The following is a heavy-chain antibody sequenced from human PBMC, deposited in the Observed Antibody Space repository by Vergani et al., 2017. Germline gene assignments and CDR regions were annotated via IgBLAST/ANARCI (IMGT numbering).Heavy chain of an antibody. CDR1: GYTFTSYG. CDR2: ISAYNGNT. D-gene: IGHD3-3*01. J-gene: IGHJ4*02. Sequence: QVQLVQSGAEVKKPGASVKVSCKASGYTFTSYGISWVRQAPGQGLEWMGWISAYNGNTNYAQKLQGRVTMTTDTSTSTAYMELRSLRSDDTAVYYCARDQVLRYYDFWSGYSRXFDYWGQGTLVTVSS. V-gene: IGHV1-18*04. CDR3: ARDQVLRYYDFWSGYSRXFDY.